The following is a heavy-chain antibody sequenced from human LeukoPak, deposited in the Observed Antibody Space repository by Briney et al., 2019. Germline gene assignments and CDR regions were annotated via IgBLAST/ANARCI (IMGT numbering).Heavy chain of an antibody. Sequence: GGSLRLSCVASGFAFNTAWMIWVRQAPGKGLEWVGRIKSEADDGATDYAAPVKGRFTIARDDSKSTLYLQMNSLKIEDTGVYYCSTVRGRYYYYALDFWGQGTTVTVSS. CDR3: STVRGRYYYYALDF. V-gene: IGHV3-15*01. D-gene: IGHD3-16*01. J-gene: IGHJ6*02. CDR2: IKSEADDGAT. CDR1: GFAFNTAW.